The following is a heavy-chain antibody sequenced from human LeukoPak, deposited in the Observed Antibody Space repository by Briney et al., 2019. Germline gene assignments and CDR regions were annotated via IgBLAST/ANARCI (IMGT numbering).Heavy chain of an antibody. CDR1: GFTFSSYG. CDR2: IRYDGSNK. D-gene: IGHD3-10*01. Sequence: PGGSLRLSCAASGFTFSSYGMHWVRQAPGKGLEWVAFIRYDGSNKYYADSVKGRFTISRGNSKNTLYLQMNSLRAEDTAVYYCAKRGGLLWFGELDYWGQGTLVTVSS. V-gene: IGHV3-30*02. CDR3: AKRGGLLWFGELDY. J-gene: IGHJ4*02.